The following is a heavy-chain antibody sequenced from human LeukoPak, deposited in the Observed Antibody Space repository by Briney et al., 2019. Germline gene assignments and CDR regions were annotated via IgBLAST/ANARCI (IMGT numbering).Heavy chain of an antibody. CDR3: ARVAKERVGGVYYFDY. D-gene: IGHD1-1*01. V-gene: IGHV3-21*01. J-gene: IGHJ4*02. CDR1: GFTFSSYS. Sequence: GGSLRLSCAASGFTFSSYSMNWVRQAPGKGLEWVSSISSSSSYIYYADSVKGRFTISRDNAKSSLYLQMNSLRAEDTAVYYCARVAKERVGGVYYFDYWGQGTLVTVSS. CDR2: ISSSSSYI.